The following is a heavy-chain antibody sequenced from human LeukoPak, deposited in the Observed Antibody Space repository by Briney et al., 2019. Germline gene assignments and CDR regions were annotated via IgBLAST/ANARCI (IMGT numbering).Heavy chain of an antibody. V-gene: IGHV3-23*01. CDR2: ISGSGGSA. CDR1: GFTFSSYA. J-gene: IGHJ4*02. Sequence: PGGSLRLSCAASGFTFSSYAMSWVRQAPGKGLEWVSAISGSGGSAYYADSVKGRFTISRDNSKNTLYLQMNSLRAEDTAVYYCAKPGRYYYDSPFDYWGQGTLVTVSS. D-gene: IGHD3-22*01. CDR3: AKPGRYYYDSPFDY.